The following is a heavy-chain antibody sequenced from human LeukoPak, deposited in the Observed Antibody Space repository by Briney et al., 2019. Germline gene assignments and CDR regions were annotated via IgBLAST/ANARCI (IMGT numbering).Heavy chain of an antibody. D-gene: IGHD7-27*01. CDR2: IYNSGTT. J-gene: IGHJ4*02. V-gene: IGHV4-31*03. CDR1: GGSITSAGYY. Sequence: SETLSLTCTVSGGSITSAGYYWSWIRQPPGTGLEWVGYIYNSGTTYYNPSLKSRVTVSEDTSKNQFSLKLSSVTAADTAVYFCARLTGTSYLDYWGQGTLVTVSS. CDR3: ARLTGTSYLDY.